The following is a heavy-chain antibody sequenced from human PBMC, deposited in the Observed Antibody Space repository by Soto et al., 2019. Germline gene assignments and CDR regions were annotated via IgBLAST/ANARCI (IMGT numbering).Heavy chain of an antibody. CDR1: GGSISSGGYY. V-gene: IGHV4-31*03. CDR3: ARANEAVAGSDV. D-gene: IGHD6-19*01. Sequence: SETLSLTCTVSGGSISSGGYYWSWIRQHPGKGLEWIGYIYYSGSTYYNPSLKSRVTISVDTSKNQFSLKLSSVTAADTAVYYCARANEAVAGSDVWGQGTTVTVSS. CDR2: IYYSGST. J-gene: IGHJ6*02.